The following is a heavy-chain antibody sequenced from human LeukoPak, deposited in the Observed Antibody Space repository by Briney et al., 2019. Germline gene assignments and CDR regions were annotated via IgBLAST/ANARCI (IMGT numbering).Heavy chain of an antibody. Sequence: SPILGTGATTYYAASVKGRFTISRDNSKNTLYLQMNSLRAEDTAVYYCAKSGSWYYFDYWGQGTLVTVSS. V-gene: IGHV3-23*01. J-gene: IGHJ4*02. CDR3: AKSGSWYYFDY. CDR2: ILGTGATT. D-gene: IGHD1-26*01.